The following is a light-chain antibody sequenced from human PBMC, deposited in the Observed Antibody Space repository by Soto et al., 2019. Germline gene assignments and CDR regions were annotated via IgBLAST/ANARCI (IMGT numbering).Light chain of an antibody. Sequence: QSVLTQPASVSGSPGQSITISCTGTSSDVGGYNYVSWYQQHPGKAPKLMIYDVSNRPSGVSNRFSGSKSGNTASLTISGLQAEDEADYYCSSYTSRSSSTYGFGTGTKLTVL. CDR3: SSYTSRSSSTYG. CDR2: DVS. V-gene: IGLV2-14*01. CDR1: SSDVGGYNY. J-gene: IGLJ1*01.